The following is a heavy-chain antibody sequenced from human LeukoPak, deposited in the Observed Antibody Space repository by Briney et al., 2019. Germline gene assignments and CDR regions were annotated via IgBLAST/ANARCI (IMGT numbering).Heavy chain of an antibody. CDR3: AREGKVYYFDY. CDR1: GGSFSGYY. J-gene: IGHJ4*02. Sequence: SETLSLTCAVYGGSFSGYYWSWIRQPPGKGLEWIGEINHSGSTNYNPSLKSRVTISVDTSKNQFSLKLSSVTAADTAVYYCAREGKVYYFDYWGQGTLVTVSS. D-gene: IGHD2-8*01. CDR2: INHSGST. V-gene: IGHV4-34*01.